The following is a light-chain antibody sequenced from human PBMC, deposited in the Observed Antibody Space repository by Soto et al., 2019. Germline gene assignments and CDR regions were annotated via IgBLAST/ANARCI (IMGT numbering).Light chain of an antibody. Sequence: QSVLTQPASVSGSPGQSITISCTGTISDVSGYDYVSWYQHYPGKAPKLLIYDVSNRPSGVSDRFSGSKSGNTASLTISGLQAEDEADYYCSSYTSSSVVFGGGTQLTVL. CDR2: DVS. CDR3: SSYTSSSVV. V-gene: IGLV2-14*03. J-gene: IGLJ2*01. CDR1: ISDVSGYDY.